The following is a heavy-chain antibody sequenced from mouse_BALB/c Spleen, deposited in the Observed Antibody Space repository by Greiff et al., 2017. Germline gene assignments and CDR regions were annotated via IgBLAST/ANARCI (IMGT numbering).Heavy chain of an antibody. J-gene: IGHJ4*01. V-gene: IGHV1S81*02. CDR3: TRSRGGYAMDY. Sequence: QVQLQQSGAELVKPGASVKLSCKASGYTFTSYYMYWVKQRPGQGLEWIGEINPSNGGTNFNEKFKSKATLTVDKSSSTAYMQLSSLTSEDSAVYYCTRSRGGYAMDYWGQGTSVTVSA. CDR1: GYTFTSYY. CDR2: INPSNGGT.